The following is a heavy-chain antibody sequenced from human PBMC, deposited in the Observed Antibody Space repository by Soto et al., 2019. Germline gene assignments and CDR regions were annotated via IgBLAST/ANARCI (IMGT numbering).Heavy chain of an antibody. D-gene: IGHD3-22*01. CDR3: AKDNVGYDSSGCPSL. V-gene: IGHV3-30*18. J-gene: IGHJ4*02. Sequence: GGSLRLSCAASGFTFSSYGMHWVRQAPGKGLEWVAVISYDGSNKYYADSVKGRFTISRDNSKNTLYLQMNSLRAEDTAVYYCAKDNVGYDSSGCPSLWGQGTLVTVSS. CDR1: GFTFSSYG. CDR2: ISYDGSNK.